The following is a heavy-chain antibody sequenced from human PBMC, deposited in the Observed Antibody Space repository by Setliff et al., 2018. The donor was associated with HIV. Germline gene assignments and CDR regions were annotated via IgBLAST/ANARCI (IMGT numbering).Heavy chain of an antibody. Sequence: SETLSLTCTVSGGSITTSSFYWGWIRQPPGKGLEWIGDIYYSGSTYYNPSLKSRVTISVDTSKNQFSLKLSSVTAADTAVYYCARYTIFGVVIPYWYFDLWGRGTLVTVSS. V-gene: IGHV4-39*01. J-gene: IGHJ2*01. CDR3: ARYTIFGVVIPYWYFDL. CDR1: GGSITTSSFY. D-gene: IGHD3-3*01. CDR2: IYYSGST.